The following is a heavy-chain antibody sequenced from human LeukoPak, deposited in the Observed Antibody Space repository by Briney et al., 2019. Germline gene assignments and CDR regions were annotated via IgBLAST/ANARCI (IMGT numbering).Heavy chain of an antibody. D-gene: IGHD3-22*01. V-gene: IGHV4-34*01. CDR1: GGSFSGYY. CDR2: INHSGST. CDR3: ARGPVLNDSSGYHPFDY. J-gene: IGHJ4*02. Sequence: SETLSLTCAVYGGSFSGYYWSWIRQPPGKGLEWIGEINHSGSTNYSPSLKSRVTISVDTSKNQFSLKLSSVTAADTAVYYCARGPVLNDSSGYHPFDYWGQGTLVTVSS.